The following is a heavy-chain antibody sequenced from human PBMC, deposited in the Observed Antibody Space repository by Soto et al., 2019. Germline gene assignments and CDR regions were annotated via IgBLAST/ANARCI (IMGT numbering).Heavy chain of an antibody. CDR3: ARGPGGPDGPGDY. CDR2: INAGNGNT. Sequence: QVQLVQSGAEVKKPGASVMVSCKASGYTFTSYAMHWVRQAPGQRLEWMGWINAGNGNTKYSQKFQGRVTLTRDTSASTAYMELSSLRSEDTAVYYCARGPGGPDGPGDYWGQGTLVTVSS. V-gene: IGHV1-3*01. D-gene: IGHD2-15*01. CDR1: GYTFTSYA. J-gene: IGHJ4*02.